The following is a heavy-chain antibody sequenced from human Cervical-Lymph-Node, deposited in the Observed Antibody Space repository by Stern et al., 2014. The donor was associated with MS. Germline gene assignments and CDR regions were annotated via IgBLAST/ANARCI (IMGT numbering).Heavy chain of an antibody. Sequence: MQLVESGGGVVQPGRSLTLSCAASGFTFSSFAMHWVRQAPGKGLEWVAIISYDGSDQDYADSVTGRFTISRDNSKKLQSLQMKSLRGEGTAVYYCAKWTAGSVAIVTIAEGSAALDRWGQGTMVTVSS. CDR1: GFTFSSFA. CDR2: ISYDGSDQ. CDR3: AKWTAGSVAIVTIAEGSAALDR. V-gene: IGHV3-30*18. J-gene: IGHJ3*01. D-gene: IGHD3-10*01.